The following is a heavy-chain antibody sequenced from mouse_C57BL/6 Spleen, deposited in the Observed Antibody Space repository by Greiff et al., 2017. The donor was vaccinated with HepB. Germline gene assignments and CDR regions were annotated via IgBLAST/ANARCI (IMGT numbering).Heavy chain of an antibody. V-gene: IGHV1-62-2*01. CDR1: GYTFTEYT. J-gene: IGHJ3*01. CDR3: ARGDYGSSSFAY. Sequence: QVTLKESGAELVKPGASVKLSCKASGYTFTEYTIHWVKQRSGQGLEWIGWFYPGSGSIKYNEKFKDKATLTADKSSSTVYMELSRLTSEDSAVYFCARGDYGSSSFAYWGQGTLVTVSA. D-gene: IGHD1-1*01. CDR2: FYPGSGSI.